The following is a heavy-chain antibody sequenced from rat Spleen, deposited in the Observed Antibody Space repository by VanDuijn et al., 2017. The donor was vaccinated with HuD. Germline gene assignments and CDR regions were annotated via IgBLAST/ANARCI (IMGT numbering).Heavy chain of an antibody. Sequence: EVQLQESGPALVKPSQSLSLTCSVTGYSITSNFWGWIRKFPGNKLEWLGFINSAGNTNYNPSLRSLISISRDTSKNQFFLQVNSLSTEDTATYYCARSEGTHYYLPFADWGQGTLVTVSS. D-gene: IGHD1-6*01. CDR1: GYSITSNF. J-gene: IGHJ3*01. CDR2: INSAGNT. CDR3: ARSEGTHYYLPFAD. V-gene: IGHV3-3*01.